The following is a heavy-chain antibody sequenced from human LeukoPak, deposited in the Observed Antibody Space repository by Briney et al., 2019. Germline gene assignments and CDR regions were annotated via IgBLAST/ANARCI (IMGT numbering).Heavy chain of an antibody. V-gene: IGHV3-23*01. J-gene: IGHJ4*02. CDR2: VGGSDDTT. D-gene: IGHD1-1*01. CDR3: AKVLYSVNNFNMIFDK. Sequence: GGSLRLSCSASGFTVADYVMNWVRQTPGGGLQWVATVGGSDDTTYYTDSVRGRFAIPRDNFKNTVSLQMNSLRVEDTAVYYCAKVLYSVNNFNMIFDKWGQGTLVTVAS. CDR1: GFTVADYV.